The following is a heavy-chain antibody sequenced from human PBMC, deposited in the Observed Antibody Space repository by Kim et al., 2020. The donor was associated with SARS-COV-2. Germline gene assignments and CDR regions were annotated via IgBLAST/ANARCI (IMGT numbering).Heavy chain of an antibody. D-gene: IGHD6-13*01. V-gene: IGHV3-9*01. Sequence: GGSLRRSCAASGFTFDDYAMHWVRQAPGKGLEWVSGISWNSGSIGYADSVKGRFTISRDNAKNSLYLQMNSLRAEDTALYYCAKDMTSSSHYYYGMDVWGQGTTVTVSS. CDR2: ISWNSGSI. J-gene: IGHJ6*02. CDR1: GFTFDDYA. CDR3: AKDMTSSSHYYYGMDV.